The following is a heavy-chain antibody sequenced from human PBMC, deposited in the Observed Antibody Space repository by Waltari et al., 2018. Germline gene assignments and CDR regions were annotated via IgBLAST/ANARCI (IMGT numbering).Heavy chain of an antibody. V-gene: IGHV4-39*01. J-gene: IGHJ2*01. CDR3: ARHPAMTIMLWYFDL. D-gene: IGHD2-8*01. CDR2: IYYSGTT. CDR1: GGSISSSSYY. Sequence: QLQLQESGPGLVKPSETLSLTCTVSGGSISSSSYYWGWIRQPPGKGLEWIGSIYYSGTTYSNPSLKSRVTISVDTSKNQFSLKLSSVTAADTAVYYCARHPAMTIMLWYFDLWGRGTLVTVSS.